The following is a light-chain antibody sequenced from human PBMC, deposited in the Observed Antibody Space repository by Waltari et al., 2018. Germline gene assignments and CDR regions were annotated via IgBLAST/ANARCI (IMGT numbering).Light chain of an antibody. CDR2: RAS. V-gene: IGKV3-20*01. J-gene: IGKJ1*01. Sequence: EIVLTQSPGTASLSLGERATLSCRASQSVGSSNLAWYQQKPGQAPRLVIYRASRMATGIPDRFSGSGSGTDFSLTISRLEPEDFAVYYCQQHGTLPATFGQGTKVEIK. CDR1: QSVGSSN. CDR3: QQHGTLPAT.